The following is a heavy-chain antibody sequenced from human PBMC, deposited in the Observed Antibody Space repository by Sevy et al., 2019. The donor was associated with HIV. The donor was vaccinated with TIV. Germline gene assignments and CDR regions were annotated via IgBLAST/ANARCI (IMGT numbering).Heavy chain of an antibody. J-gene: IGHJ4*02. CDR3: ARVRYKYGLNYFDL. V-gene: IGHV3-11*06. CDR1: GFTFSDYY. Sequence: EGSLRLSCTASGFTFSDYYMSWIRQAPGKVLEWVSDISSSRTYANHADSVKGRFTISRDNAKNSLYLQMNNLRAEDTAVYYCARVRYKYGLNYFDLWGQGTLVTVSS. D-gene: IGHD5-18*01. CDR2: ISSSRTYA.